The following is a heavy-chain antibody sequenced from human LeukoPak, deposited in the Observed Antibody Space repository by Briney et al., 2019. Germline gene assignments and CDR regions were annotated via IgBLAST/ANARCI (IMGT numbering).Heavy chain of an antibody. CDR2: IYYSGST. V-gene: IGHV4-59*01. D-gene: IGHD3-22*01. Sequence: GSLRLSCAASGFTFSSYAMSWLRQPPGKGLEWIGYIYYSGSTNYNPSLKSRVTISVDTSKNQFSLKLSSVTAADTAVYYCARGHSSGYYYWFDPWGQGTLVTVSS. J-gene: IGHJ5*02. CDR1: GFTFSSYA. CDR3: ARGHSSGYYYWFDP.